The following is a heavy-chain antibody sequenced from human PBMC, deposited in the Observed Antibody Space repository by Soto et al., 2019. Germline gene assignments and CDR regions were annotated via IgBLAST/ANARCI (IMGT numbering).Heavy chain of an antibody. J-gene: IGHJ6*02. V-gene: IGHV3-53*01. D-gene: IGHD3-3*01. CDR2: IDTAGRA. Sequence: EVQLVESGGGLIQPGGSLRVSCAASEFTVSSNYMTWVRQAPGKGLEWVSVIDTAGRANYAESVKGRFTNSRDNSKNTLYLQMNSLRVKETAVYYCARGATYYDFWSGHYTSYTYYGMDVWGQGTTVTVS. CDR3: ARGATYYDFWSGHYTSYTYYGMDV. CDR1: EFTVSSNY.